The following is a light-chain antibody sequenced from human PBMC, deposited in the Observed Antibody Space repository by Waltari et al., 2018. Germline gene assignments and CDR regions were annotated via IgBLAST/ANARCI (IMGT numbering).Light chain of an antibody. CDR3: CSYAGSTTYV. CDR2: EVS. CDR1: SSDVGSYKF. V-gene: IGLV2-23*02. Sequence: QSALTQPASVSGSPGQSITISCTGTSSDVGSYKFVSWYQQYPGKAPKLMIYEVSQRPSGFSNRFSGSKSGNTASLTISGLQAEDEADYYCCSYAGSTTYVFGTGTKVTVL. J-gene: IGLJ1*01.